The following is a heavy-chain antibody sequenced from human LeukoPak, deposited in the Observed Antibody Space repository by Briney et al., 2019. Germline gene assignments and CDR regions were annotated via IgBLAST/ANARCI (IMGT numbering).Heavy chain of an antibody. J-gene: IGHJ4*02. V-gene: IGHV4-59*04. CDR3: ATLGLLRGAGFNLATHFDF. CDR2: VHYTGST. CDR1: GGSISTYY. D-gene: IGHD1-26*01. Sequence: SETLSLTCTVSGGSISTYYWSWIRQPPGKGLEIIGYVHYTGSTFYNSSLRSRVTVSADTSQNQFSLSLTSVTAADTAVYYCATLGLLRGAGFNLATHFDFWGQGTLVTVSS.